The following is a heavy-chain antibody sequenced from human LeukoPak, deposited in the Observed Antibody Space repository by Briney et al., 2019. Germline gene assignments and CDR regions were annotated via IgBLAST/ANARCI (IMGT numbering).Heavy chain of an antibody. CDR1: GFTFSNAW. V-gene: IGHV3-21*01. CDR2: ISSSSSYI. CDR3: ARELFYYDSSGNFDY. J-gene: IGHJ4*02. D-gene: IGHD3-22*01. Sequence: GGSLRLSCAASGFTFSNAWMSWVRQAPGKGLEWVSSISSSSSYIYYADSVKGRFTISRDNAKNSLYLQMNSLRAEDTAVYYCARELFYYDSSGNFDYWGQGTLVTVSS.